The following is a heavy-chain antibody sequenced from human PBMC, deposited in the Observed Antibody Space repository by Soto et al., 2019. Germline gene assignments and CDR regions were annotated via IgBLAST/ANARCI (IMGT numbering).Heavy chain of an antibody. Sequence: EVQLVESGGGLVQPGGSLSLSCAASGFAFNSYSVNWVRQAPGKGLEWVSYISSGSSIIYYADSVKGRFTISRDDAKTSLSLPMNSLRDEDTAVDYCARSVSGYNVDDGMDVWGPGNRVTASS. CDR2: ISSGSSII. J-gene: IGHJ6*02. CDR3: ARSVSGYNVDDGMDV. V-gene: IGHV3-48*02. CDR1: GFAFNSYS. D-gene: IGHD6-25*01.